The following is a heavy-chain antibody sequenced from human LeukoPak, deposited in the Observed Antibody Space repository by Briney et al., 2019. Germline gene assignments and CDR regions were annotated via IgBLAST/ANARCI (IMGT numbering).Heavy chain of an antibody. V-gene: IGHV4-38-2*02. J-gene: IGHJ4*02. CDR3: ARLRRVGATPFDY. Sequence: SETLSLTCTVSGYSISSNYYWGWIRQPPGKGLEWIGSIYHSGSTYCNPSLKSRVTISVDTPKNQFSLKLSSVTAADTAVYCCARLRRVGATPFDYWGQGTLVTVSS. CDR2: IYHSGST. CDR1: GYSISSNYY. D-gene: IGHD1-26*01.